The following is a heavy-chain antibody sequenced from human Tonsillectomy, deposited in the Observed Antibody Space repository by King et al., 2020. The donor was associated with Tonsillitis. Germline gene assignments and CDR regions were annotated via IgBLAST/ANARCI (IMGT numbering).Heavy chain of an antibody. CDR2: ISYDGSNK. D-gene: IGHD2-2*02. CDR3: ARDSVVVVPAAIIGWWFDP. Sequence: VQLVESGGGVVQPGRSLRLSCAASGFTFSSYAMHWVRQAPGKGLEWVAVISYDGSNKYYADSVKGRFTISRDNSKNTLYLQINSLRAEDTAVYYCARDSVVVVPAAIIGWWFDPWGQGTLVTVSS. V-gene: IGHV3-30*04. CDR1: GFTFSSYA. J-gene: IGHJ5*02.